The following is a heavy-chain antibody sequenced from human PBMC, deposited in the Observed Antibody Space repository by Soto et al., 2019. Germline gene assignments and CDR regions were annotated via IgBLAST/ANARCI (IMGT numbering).Heavy chain of an antibody. CDR2: ISSNGGST. CDR3: VKGAITMVRGVIASAEYFHH. CDR1: GFTFNSYA. D-gene: IGHD3-10*01. V-gene: IGHV3-64D*06. Sequence: GGSLRLSCSASGFTFNSYAMHWVRQAPGKGLEYVSAISSNGGSTYYGDSVKGRFTISRDNSKNTLYLQMSSLRAEDTAVYYCVKGAITMVRGVIASAEYFHHWGQGTLVTVSS. J-gene: IGHJ1*01.